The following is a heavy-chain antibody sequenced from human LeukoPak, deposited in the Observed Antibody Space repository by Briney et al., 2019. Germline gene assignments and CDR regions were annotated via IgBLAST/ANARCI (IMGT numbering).Heavy chain of an antibody. CDR1: EFTFSNYA. V-gene: IGHV3-23*01. CDR2: ISGSGDST. CDR3: ARGATDTTRWFDP. Sequence: GGSLRLSCAASEFTFSNYAMSWVRQAPGKGLEWISAISGSGDSTYYADSVKGRFTISRDNAKNSLYLQMNGLRAEDTAAYYCARGATDTTRWFDPWGQGTLVTVSS. J-gene: IGHJ5*02. D-gene: IGHD1-7*01.